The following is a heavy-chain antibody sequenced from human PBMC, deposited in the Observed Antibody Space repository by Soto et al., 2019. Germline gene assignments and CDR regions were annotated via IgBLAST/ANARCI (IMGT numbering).Heavy chain of an antibody. D-gene: IGHD2-15*01. CDR2: IYYSGST. CDR1: GGSISNYY. Sequence: SETLSLTCTVSGGSISNYYWSWIRQPPGKGLEWIGYIYYSGSTNYNPSLKSRVTISVDTSKNQFSLKLTSVTAAETAVYYCARHGNPFYFDYWGQGTLVTVSS. J-gene: IGHJ4*02. V-gene: IGHV4-59*08. CDR3: ARHGNPFYFDY.